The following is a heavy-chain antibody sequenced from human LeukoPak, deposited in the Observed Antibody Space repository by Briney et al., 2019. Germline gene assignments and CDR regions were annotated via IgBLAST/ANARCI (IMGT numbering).Heavy chain of an antibody. Sequence: PGGSLRLSCAASGFTFSSYGMHWVRQAPGKGLEWVAFIRYDGSNKYYADSVKGRFTISRDNAKNSLYLQMNSLRAEDTAVYYCARDRPYSSSFDYWGQGTLVTVSS. CDR3: ARDRPYSSSFDY. D-gene: IGHD6-6*01. V-gene: IGHV3-30*02. CDR1: GFTFSSYG. J-gene: IGHJ4*02. CDR2: IRYDGSNK.